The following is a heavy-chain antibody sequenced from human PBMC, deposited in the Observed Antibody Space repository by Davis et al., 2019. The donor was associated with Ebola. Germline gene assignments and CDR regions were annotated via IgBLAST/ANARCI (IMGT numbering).Heavy chain of an antibody. CDR2: IIPIFGTA. D-gene: IGHD3-9*01. V-gene: IGHV1-69*13. J-gene: IGHJ4*02. CDR3: ASTFTELRYGPQVY. CDR1: GYTFTSYG. Sequence: AASVKVSCKASGYTFTSYGITWVRQAPGQGLEWMGGIIPIFGTANYAQKFQGRVTITADESTSTAYMELSSLRSEDTAVYYCASTFTELRYGPQVYWGQGTLVTVSS.